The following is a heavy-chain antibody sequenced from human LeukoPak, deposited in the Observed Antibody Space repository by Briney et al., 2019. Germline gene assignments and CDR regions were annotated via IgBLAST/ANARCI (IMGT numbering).Heavy chain of an antibody. CDR2: ISSSGSTI. CDR3: ARGGILGGFDY. J-gene: IGHJ4*02. CDR1: GFTFSSYE. D-gene: IGHD3-9*01. V-gene: IGHV3-48*03. Sequence: GGSLRLSCAASGFTFSSYEMNWVRQAPGKGLEWVLYISSSGSTIYYADSVKGRFTISRDNAKNSLYLQMNSLRAEDTAVYYCARGGILGGFDYWGQGTLVTVSS.